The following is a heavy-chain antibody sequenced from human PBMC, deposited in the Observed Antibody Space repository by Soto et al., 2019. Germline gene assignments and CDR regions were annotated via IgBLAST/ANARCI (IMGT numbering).Heavy chain of an antibody. CDR3: AHREIFAPPDY. CDR2: IYWDDDK. V-gene: IGHV2-5*02. J-gene: IGHJ4*02. CDR1: GFSLSTSGVG. D-gene: IGHD3-3*01. Sequence: QITLKESGPTLVNPTQTLTLTCTFSGFSLSTSGVGLGWIRQPPGKALEWLALIYWDDDKRYSPSLKCRLTIAKDTYKNKVVLTMTNMDPVDTATYYCAHREIFAPPDYWGQGTLVTFSS.